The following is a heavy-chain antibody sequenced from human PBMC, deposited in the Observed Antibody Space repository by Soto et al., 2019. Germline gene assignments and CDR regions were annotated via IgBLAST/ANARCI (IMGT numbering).Heavy chain of an antibody. CDR1: GGSISSSSYY. V-gene: IGHV4-39*07. J-gene: IGHJ4*02. D-gene: IGHD4-4*01. Sequence: SETLSLTSTVSGGSISSSSYYWGWIRQPPGKGLEWIGSIYYSGSTYYNPSLKSRVTISVDRSKNQFSLKLSSVTAADTAVYYCARGMTTVTTLDYWGQGTLVTVSS. CDR3: ARGMTTVTTLDY. CDR2: IYYSGST.